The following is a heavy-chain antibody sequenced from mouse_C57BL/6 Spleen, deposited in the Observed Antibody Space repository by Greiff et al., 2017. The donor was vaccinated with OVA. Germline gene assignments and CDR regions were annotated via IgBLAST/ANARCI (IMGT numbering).Heavy chain of an antibody. CDR3: ASSSPFYAMDY. CDR2: ISYDGSN. D-gene: IGHD1-1*01. CDR1: GYSITSGYY. J-gene: IGHJ4*01. Sequence: VQLKESGPGLVKPSQSLSLTCSVTGYSITSGYYWNWIRQFPGNKLEWMGYISYDGSNNYNPSLKNRISITRDTSKNQFFLKLNSVTTEDTATYYCASSSPFYAMDYWGQGTSVTVSS. V-gene: IGHV3-6*01.